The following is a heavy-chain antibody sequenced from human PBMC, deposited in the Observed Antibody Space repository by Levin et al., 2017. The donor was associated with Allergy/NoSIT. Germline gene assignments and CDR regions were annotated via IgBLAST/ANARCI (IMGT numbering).Heavy chain of an antibody. J-gene: IGHJ6*02. CDR1: GFTFSIHA. Sequence: GGSLRLSCAASGFTFSIHALHWVRQAPGQGLEWVAVISYDGRNKYYADSVKGRFTISRDNSKNTLYLQMNSLRSEDTAVYYCARGDSIALAAYAMNVWGQGTTVTVSS. V-gene: IGHV3-30*04. D-gene: IGHD6-19*01. CDR3: ARGDSIALAAYAMNV. CDR2: ISYDGRNK.